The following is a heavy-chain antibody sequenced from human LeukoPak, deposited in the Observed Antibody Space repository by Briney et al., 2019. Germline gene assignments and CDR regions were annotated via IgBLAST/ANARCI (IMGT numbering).Heavy chain of an antibody. CDR2: IYSGGST. Sequence: GGSLRLSCSASGFTVSSNYMSLGRQAPGEGRGVGSVIYSGGSTYYADSVKGRFTISRDNSKNTLYLQMNSLRAEDTAVYYCASTSYYAAVYYGMDVWGQGTTVTVSS. D-gene: IGHD1-26*01. CDR1: GFTVSSNY. J-gene: IGHJ6*02. V-gene: IGHV3-66*01. CDR3: ASTSYYAAVYYGMDV.